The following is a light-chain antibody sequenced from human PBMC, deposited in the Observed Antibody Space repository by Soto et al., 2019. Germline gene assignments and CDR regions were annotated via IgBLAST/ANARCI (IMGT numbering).Light chain of an antibody. CDR1: ESIDSW. J-gene: IGKJ1*01. CDR2: KAS. V-gene: IGKV1-5*03. CDR3: QQYNSYRA. Sequence: DIHMTQSPSTLSASVGDRVTITCRASESIDSWLAWHQQKPGRAPKLLISKASSLESGVPSRFSGSGFGTEFTLTISSLQPDDFATYYCQQYNSYRAFGQGTKVDIK.